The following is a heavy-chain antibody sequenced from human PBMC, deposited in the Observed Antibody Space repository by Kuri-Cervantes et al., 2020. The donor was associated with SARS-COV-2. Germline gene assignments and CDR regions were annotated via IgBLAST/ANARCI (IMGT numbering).Heavy chain of an antibody. V-gene: IGHV4-61*01. Sequence: GSLRLSCIVSGGSVSSGSHYWSWIRQPPGKGLEWIGYIFHTGSNSQNPSLKSRVTISLDTSKNQFSLSLNSVTPADTAVYYCATKLFGEHWFDPWGQGILVTVSS. CDR3: ATKLFGEHWFDP. CDR1: GGSVSSGSHY. J-gene: IGHJ5*02. CDR2: IFHTGSN. D-gene: IGHD3-10*01.